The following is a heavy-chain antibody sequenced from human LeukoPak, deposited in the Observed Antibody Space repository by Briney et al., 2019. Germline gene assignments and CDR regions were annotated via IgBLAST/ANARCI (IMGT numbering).Heavy chain of an antibody. CDR3: ARRNSYDFWSGYYGSPLSYYFDY. V-gene: IGHV4-39*01. CDR2: IYYSGST. Sequence: PSETLSLTCTVSGGSFSSSTYYWGWIRQPPGKGLEWIGSIYYSGSTYYNPSLKSRVTISVDTSKNQFSLKLSSVTAADTAVYYCARRNSYDFWSGYYGSPLSYYFDYWGQGTLVTVSS. D-gene: IGHD3-3*01. J-gene: IGHJ4*02. CDR1: GGSFSSSTYY.